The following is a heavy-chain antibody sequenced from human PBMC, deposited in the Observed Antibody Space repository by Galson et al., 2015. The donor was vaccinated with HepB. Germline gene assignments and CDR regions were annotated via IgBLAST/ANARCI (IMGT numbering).Heavy chain of an antibody. D-gene: IGHD3-3*01. CDR2: IIPIFGTA. J-gene: IGHJ6*02. CDR3: ARGVFGVVANYSYYGMDV. Sequence: SCKASGGTFSNYAISWVRQAPGQGLEWMGGIIPIFGTANYAQKFQGRVTITADEFTSTAYMDLSSLRSEDTAVYYCARGVFGVVANYSYYGMDVWGQGTTVTVSS. V-gene: IGHV1-69*01. CDR1: GGTFSNYA.